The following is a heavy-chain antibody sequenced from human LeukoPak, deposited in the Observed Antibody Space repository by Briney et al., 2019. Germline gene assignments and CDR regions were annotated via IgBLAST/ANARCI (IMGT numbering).Heavy chain of an antibody. Sequence: PGRSLRLSCAASGFTFDDYAMHWVRQAPGKGLEWVSGISWNSGSIGYADSVKGRFTISGDNAKNSLYLQMNSLRAEDTALYYCAKDKLCSSTSCYSGFDYWGQGTLVTVSS. CDR2: ISWNSGSI. CDR1: GFTFDDYA. D-gene: IGHD2-2*02. V-gene: IGHV3-9*01. J-gene: IGHJ4*02. CDR3: AKDKLCSSTSCYSGFDY.